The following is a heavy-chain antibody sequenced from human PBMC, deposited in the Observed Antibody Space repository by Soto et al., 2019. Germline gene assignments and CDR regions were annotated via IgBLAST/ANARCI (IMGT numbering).Heavy chain of an antibody. CDR2: IYYSGST. CDR3: ARADWNDGGNWFDP. Sequence: QVQLQESGPGLVRPSQTLSLTCTVSGGSISSGGYYWSWIRQHPGKGLVWIGYIYYSGSTYYNPSLKRRVTISVDTSKNQFSLKLRSVTAADTAVYYCARADWNDGGNWFDPWGQGTLVTVSS. V-gene: IGHV4-31*03. J-gene: IGHJ5*02. CDR1: GGSISSGGYY. D-gene: IGHD1-1*01.